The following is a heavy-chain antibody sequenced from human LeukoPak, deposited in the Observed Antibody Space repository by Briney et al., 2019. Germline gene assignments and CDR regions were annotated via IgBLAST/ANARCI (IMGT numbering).Heavy chain of an antibody. V-gene: IGHV4-31*03. J-gene: IGHJ4*02. CDR1: GGSISSGGYY. CDR2: IYYSGST. Sequence: SETLSLTCTVSGGSISSGGYYWSWIRQHPGKGLERIGYIYYSGSTYYNPSLKSRVTISVDTSKNQFSLKLSSVTAADTAVYYCARMDWNDSQYYFDYWGQGTLVTVSS. D-gene: IGHD1-1*01. CDR3: ARMDWNDSQYYFDY.